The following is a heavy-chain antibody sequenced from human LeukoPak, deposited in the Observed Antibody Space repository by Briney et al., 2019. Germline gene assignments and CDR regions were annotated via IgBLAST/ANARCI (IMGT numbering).Heavy chain of an antibody. D-gene: IGHD3-22*01. CDR1: GGTFSSYA. CDR2: IIPILGIA. V-gene: IGHV1-69*04. CDR3: ARVYYYDSSGAYYFDY. Sequence: ASVKVSCKASGGTFSSYAISWVRQASGQGLEWMGRIIPILGIANYAQKFQGRVTITADKSTSTAYMELSSLRSEDTAVYYCARVYYYDSSGAYYFDYWGQGTLVTVSS. J-gene: IGHJ4*02.